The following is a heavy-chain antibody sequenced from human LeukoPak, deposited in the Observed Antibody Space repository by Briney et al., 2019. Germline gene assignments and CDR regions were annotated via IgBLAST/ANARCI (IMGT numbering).Heavy chain of an antibody. CDR3: ARGSLQPYHSSSWYFVDFRPSVYLDY. CDR2: INHSGST. D-gene: IGHD6-13*01. V-gene: IGHV4-30-2*01. CDR1: GGSISSGGYS. J-gene: IGHJ4*02. Sequence: PSETLSLTCAVSGGSISSGGYSWSWIRQPPGKGLEWIGEINHSGSTNYNPSLKSRVTISVDTSKNQFSLKLSSVTAADTAVYYCARGSLQPYHSSSWYFVDFRPSVYLDYWGQGTLVTVSS.